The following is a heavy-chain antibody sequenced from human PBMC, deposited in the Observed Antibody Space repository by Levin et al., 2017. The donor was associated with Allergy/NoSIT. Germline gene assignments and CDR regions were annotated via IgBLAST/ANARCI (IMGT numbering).Heavy chain of an antibody. CDR1: GYSFTSYW. Sequence: GESLKISCKGSGYSFTSYWIAWVRQMPGKGLEWMGIIYPGDSDTTYSPSFQGQVTISADKSISTAYLQWSSLKASDTAIYYCARQGRGDYTKNAFDIWGQGTMVTVSS. J-gene: IGHJ3*02. D-gene: IGHD2-21*01. V-gene: IGHV5-51*01. CDR2: IYPGDSDT. CDR3: ARQGRGDYTKNAFDI.